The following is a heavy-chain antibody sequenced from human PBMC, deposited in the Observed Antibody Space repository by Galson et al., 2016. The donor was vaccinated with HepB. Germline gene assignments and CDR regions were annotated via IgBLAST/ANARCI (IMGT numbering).Heavy chain of an antibody. J-gene: IGHJ4*02. V-gene: IGHV3-23*01. Sequence: SLRLSCAASGFTFNNYAMTWVRQAPGKGLEWLSTISGNGIATYYGDSLRGRFTISRDDSRNTLFLHMNSLRAEDTAVYYCAKNPNVGDYAYSDFWGRGALVTVSS. CDR1: GFTFNNYA. CDR3: AKNPNVGDYAYSDF. CDR2: ISGNGIAT. D-gene: IGHD4-17*01.